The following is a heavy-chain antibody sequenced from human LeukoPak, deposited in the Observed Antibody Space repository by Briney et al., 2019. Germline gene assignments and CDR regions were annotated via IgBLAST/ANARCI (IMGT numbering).Heavy chain of an antibody. D-gene: IGHD3-22*01. V-gene: IGHV3-23*01. Sequence: GGSLRLSCAASGFTFSSYAMSWVRQAPGKGLEWVSAISGSGGSTYYADSVKGRFTISRDNSKNTLYLQMSSLRAEDTAVYYCAKDLHIPYYYDSSGIPDYWGQGTLVTVSS. CDR3: AKDLHIPYYYDSSGIPDY. CDR2: ISGSGGST. CDR1: GFTFSSYA. J-gene: IGHJ4*02.